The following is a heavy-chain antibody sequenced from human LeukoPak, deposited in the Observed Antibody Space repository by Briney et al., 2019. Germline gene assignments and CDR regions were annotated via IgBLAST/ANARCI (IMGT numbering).Heavy chain of an antibody. V-gene: IGHV4-61*02. CDR2: IYTSRST. CDR1: GGSISSGSYY. J-gene: IGHJ4*02. Sequence: PSETLSLTCTVSGGSISSGSYYWSWIRQPAGKGLEWIGRIYTSRSTNYNPSLKSRVTISVDTSKNQFSLKLSSVTAADTAVYYCARGHHDYGDYWGQGTLVTVSS. CDR3: ARGHHDYGDY.